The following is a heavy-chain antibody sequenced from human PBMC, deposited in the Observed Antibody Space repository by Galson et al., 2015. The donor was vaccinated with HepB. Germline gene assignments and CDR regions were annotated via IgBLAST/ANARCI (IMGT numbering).Heavy chain of an antibody. J-gene: IGHJ6*02. Sequence: SLRLSCAASGFTFSSYSMNWVRQAPGKGLEWVSYISSSSSTIYYADSVKGRFTISRDNAKNSLYLQMNSLRDEDTAVYYCARDLEYDFWSGYYRILSPNDYGMDVWGQGTTVTVSS. V-gene: IGHV3-48*02. CDR1: GFTFSSYS. CDR3: ARDLEYDFWSGYYRILSPNDYGMDV. D-gene: IGHD3-3*01. CDR2: ISSSSSTI.